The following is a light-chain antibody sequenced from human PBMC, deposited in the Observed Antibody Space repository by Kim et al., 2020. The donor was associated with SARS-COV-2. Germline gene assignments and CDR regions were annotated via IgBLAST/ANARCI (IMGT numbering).Light chain of an antibody. CDR1: SLRSYY. J-gene: IGLJ3*02. CDR3: NSRDSSGNHQV. CDR2: GKN. Sequence: SSELTQEPAVSVALGQTVRITCQGDSLRSYYASWYQQKPGQAPVLVIYGKNNRPSGIPDRFSGSSSGNTASLNITGAQAEDEADYYCNSRDSSGNHQVFRVGTQLTVL. V-gene: IGLV3-19*01.